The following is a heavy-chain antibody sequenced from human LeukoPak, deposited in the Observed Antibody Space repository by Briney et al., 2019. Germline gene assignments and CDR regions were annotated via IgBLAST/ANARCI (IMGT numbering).Heavy chain of an antibody. V-gene: IGHV4-59*08. CDR3: ARRWLSDAFDI. D-gene: IGHD3-22*01. CDR1: GGSISSYY. Sequence: PSETPSLTCTVSGGSISSYYWSWIRQPPGKGLEWIGYIYYSGSTNYNPSLKSRVTISVDTSKNQFSLKLSSVTAADTAVYYCARRWLSDAFDIWGQGTMVTVSS. J-gene: IGHJ3*02. CDR2: IYYSGST.